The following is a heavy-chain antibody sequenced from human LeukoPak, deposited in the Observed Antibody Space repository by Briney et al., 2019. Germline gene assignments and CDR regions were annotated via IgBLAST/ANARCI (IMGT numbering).Heavy chain of an antibody. V-gene: IGHV4-59*01. D-gene: IGHD4-11*01. CDR1: GDSISSYY. Sequence: PSETLSLTCNVSGDSISSYYWSWIRQPPGKGLEWIGYIYYSGSTNYNPSLKSRVTISVDSSKHQFFLNLKSVTAADTAVYYCARDSNSHLCSYFSMDVWGKGTTVTVSS. CDR2: IYYSGST. CDR3: ARDSNSHLCSYFSMDV. J-gene: IGHJ6*03.